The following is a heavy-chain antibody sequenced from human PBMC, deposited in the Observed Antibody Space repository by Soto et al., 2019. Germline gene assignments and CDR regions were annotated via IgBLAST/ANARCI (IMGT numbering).Heavy chain of an antibody. CDR1: GFSFTGYY. Sequence: ASVKVSCKASGFSFTGYYIHWLRQAPGQGLEWMGWINAHSGGTEYAQKFQGRVTLTRYTSIATAYLTLTSLTSDDTALYYCAKDLTRQLAYWLDPWGQGTQVTVSS. CDR2: INAHSGGT. CDR3: AKDLTRQLAYWLDP. D-gene: IGHD6-6*01. J-gene: IGHJ5*02. V-gene: IGHV1-2*02.